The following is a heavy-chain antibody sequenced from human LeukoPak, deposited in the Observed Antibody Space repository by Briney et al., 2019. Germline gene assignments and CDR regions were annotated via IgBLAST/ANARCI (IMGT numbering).Heavy chain of an antibody. Sequence: GGSLRLSCAASGFTFSNYGMSWVRQAPGKGLEWVSSISGSGDSTYYADSVKGRFTISRDNSKDTLYLQMNSLRAEDTAVYYCAKDRGIISDYWGQGTLVTVSS. J-gene: IGHJ4*02. D-gene: IGHD3-10*01. CDR2: ISGSGDST. CDR1: GFTFSNYG. CDR3: AKDRGIISDY. V-gene: IGHV3-23*01.